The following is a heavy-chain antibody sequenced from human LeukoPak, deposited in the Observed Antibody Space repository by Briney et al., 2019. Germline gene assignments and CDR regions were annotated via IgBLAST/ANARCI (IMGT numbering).Heavy chain of an antibody. J-gene: IGHJ4*02. D-gene: IGHD1-7*01. CDR1: GYTFTNYA. Sequence: SVEVSCKASGYTFTNYAISWVRQAPGQGLEWMGRFIPILDIPNYAERFQGRVTITADKSTSTAYMELSSLRSEDTAVYYCAKPPEVYNWNYAVDYWGQGTLVTVSS. V-gene: IGHV1-69*04. CDR3: AKPPEVYNWNYAVDY. CDR2: FIPILDIP.